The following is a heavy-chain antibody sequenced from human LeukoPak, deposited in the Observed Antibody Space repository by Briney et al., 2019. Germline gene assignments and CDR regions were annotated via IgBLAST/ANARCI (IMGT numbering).Heavy chain of an antibody. D-gene: IGHD3-22*01. J-gene: IGHJ4*02. V-gene: IGHV3-23*01. CDR1: GFTFSSYG. CDR3: AKGDVTMIVVVHDY. Sequence: GGSLRLSCAASGFTFSSYGMHWVRQAPGKGLEWVSAISGSGGSTYYADSVKGRFTISRDNSKNTLYLQMNSLRAEDTAVYYCAKGDVTMIVVVHDYWGQGTLVTVSS. CDR2: ISGSGGST.